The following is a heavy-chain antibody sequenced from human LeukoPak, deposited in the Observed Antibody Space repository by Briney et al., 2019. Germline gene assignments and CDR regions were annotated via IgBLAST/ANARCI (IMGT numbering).Heavy chain of an antibody. Sequence: ASVKVSCKASGGTFSSYAINWVRQAPGQGLEWVGRIIPIFGTANYAQKFQGRVTITTDESTSTAYMEPSSLRSEDTAVYYCARGVSGYQGYYNMDVWDKGTTVTVSS. D-gene: IGHD3-22*01. CDR1: GGTFSSYA. V-gene: IGHV1-69*05. CDR3: ARGVSGYQGYYNMDV. J-gene: IGHJ6*03. CDR2: IIPIFGTA.